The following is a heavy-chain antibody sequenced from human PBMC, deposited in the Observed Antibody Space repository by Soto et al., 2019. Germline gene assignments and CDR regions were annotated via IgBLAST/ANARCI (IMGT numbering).Heavy chain of an antibody. CDR3: AREAAGHDAFDI. CDR2: IWYDGSNK. Sequence: QVQLVESGGGVVQPGRSLRLSCAASGFTFSSYGMHWVRQAPGKGLEWVAVIWYDGSNKYYADSVKGRFTISRDNSKNTPYLQMNSLRAEDTAVYYCAREAAGHDAFDIWGQGTMVTVSS. V-gene: IGHV3-33*01. CDR1: GFTFSSYG. J-gene: IGHJ3*02. D-gene: IGHD2-15*01.